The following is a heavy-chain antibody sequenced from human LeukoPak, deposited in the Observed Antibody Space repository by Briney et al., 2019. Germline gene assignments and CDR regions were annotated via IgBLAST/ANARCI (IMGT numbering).Heavy chain of an antibody. J-gene: IGHJ6*04. CDR3: AELGITMIGGV. D-gene: IGHD3-10*02. CDR1: GFTSSSYE. Sequence: GGSLRLSCAASGFTSSSYEMNWVRQAPGKGLEWVSYISSSGSTIYYADSVKGRFTISRDNAKNSLYLQMNSQRAEDTAVYYCAELGITMIGGVWGKGTTVTISS. CDR2: ISSSGSTI. V-gene: IGHV3-48*03.